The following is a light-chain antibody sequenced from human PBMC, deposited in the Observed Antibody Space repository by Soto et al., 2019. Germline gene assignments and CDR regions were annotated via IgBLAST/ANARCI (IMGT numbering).Light chain of an antibody. CDR2: GNS. CDR1: SSNIGAGYD. CDR3: QSYDSSMRGKKV. Sequence: QSVLTQPPSVSGAPGQRVTISCTGSSSNIGAGYDVHWYQQLPGTAPKLLIYGNSNRPSGVPDRLSGSKSGTSASLAITGLQAEDEADYYGQSYDSSMRGKKVLGYGTNVTVL. J-gene: IGLJ1*01. V-gene: IGLV1-40*01.